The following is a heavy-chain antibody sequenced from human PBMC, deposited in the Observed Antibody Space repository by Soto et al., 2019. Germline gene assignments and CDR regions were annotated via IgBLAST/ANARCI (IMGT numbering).Heavy chain of an antibody. J-gene: IGHJ4*02. D-gene: IGHD2-15*01. CDR1: GFTFRSYV. CDR2: INGGGTTT. V-gene: IGHV3-23*01. CDR3: AKDLAVGYCSGGSCHPFDY. Sequence: GGSLRLSCEASGFTFRSYVMSWFRQAPGKGLEWVSTINGGGTTTYYADSVKGRFTISRDNGKNTLDLQMNSLRAEDTAVYFCAKDLAVGYCSGGSCHPFDYWGQGTQVTVSS.